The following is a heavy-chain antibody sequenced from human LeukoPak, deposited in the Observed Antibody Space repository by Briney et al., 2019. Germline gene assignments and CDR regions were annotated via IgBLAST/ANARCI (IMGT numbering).Heavy chain of an antibody. CDR3: ARGNTYYDIRLD. Sequence: ASVKVSCKASGYTFTSYGISWVRQAPGQGLEWMGWISAYNGNTNYAQKFQGRVTITADESTSTAYMEPSSLRSEDTAVYYCARGNTYYDIRLDWGQGTLVTVSS. V-gene: IGHV1-18*01. CDR2: ISAYNGNT. CDR1: GYTFTSYG. D-gene: IGHD3-9*01. J-gene: IGHJ4*02.